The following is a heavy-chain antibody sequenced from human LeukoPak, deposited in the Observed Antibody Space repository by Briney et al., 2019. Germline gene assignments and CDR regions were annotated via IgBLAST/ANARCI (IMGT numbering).Heavy chain of an antibody. J-gene: IGHJ4*02. Sequence: SETLSLTCTVSSGSISSYYWSWIRQPAGKGLEWIGRIYTSGSTNYNPSLKSRVTMSVDTSKNQFSLKLRSVTAADTAVYYCARTGDTMVRGVNDYWGQGTLVTVSS. CDR2: IYTSGST. CDR3: ARTGDTMVRGVNDY. CDR1: SGSISSYY. D-gene: IGHD3-10*01. V-gene: IGHV4-4*07.